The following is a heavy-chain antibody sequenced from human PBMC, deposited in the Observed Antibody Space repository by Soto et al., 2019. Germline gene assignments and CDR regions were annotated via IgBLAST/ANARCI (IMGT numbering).Heavy chain of an antibody. CDR2: ISYSGNT. D-gene: IGHD6-19*01. CDR1: GASISSGDYY. V-gene: IGHV4-30-4*01. J-gene: IGHJ4*02. Sequence: QVQLQESGPGLVKPSQTLSLTCTVSGASISSGDYYWYWIRQPPGKGLEWIGYISYSGNTYYNPSLNSRVTISVDTSKNQYSLKLTSVTAADTAVYYCARDPGAVAQFDFWGQGTLVTVSS. CDR3: ARDPGAVAQFDF.